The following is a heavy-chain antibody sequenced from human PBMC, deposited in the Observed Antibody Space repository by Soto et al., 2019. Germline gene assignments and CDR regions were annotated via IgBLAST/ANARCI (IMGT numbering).Heavy chain of an antibody. Sequence: GGSLRLACAASGVTVDEYAMHWVRQGPGKGLEWVSGISWNSETIDYADSVKGRFTISKDNAKSSLFLQMNSLRPDETALYYCAKDMKWGGMTTIHYFASWGQGTLVAVSS. CDR2: ISWNSETI. CDR1: GVTVDEYA. V-gene: IGHV3-9*01. D-gene: IGHD4-17*01. J-gene: IGHJ4*02. CDR3: AKDMKWGGMTTIHYFAS.